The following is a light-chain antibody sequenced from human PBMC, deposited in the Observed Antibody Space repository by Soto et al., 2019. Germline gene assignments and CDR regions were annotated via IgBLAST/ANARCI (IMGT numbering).Light chain of an antibody. Sequence: DIQMTQSPSTLSASVGDRVTITCRASQSVNNWLAWFQVKPGKAPKLLIYDASTLESGVPSRFSGSGSGTEFTLTIDTPQPDDFATYYCQHYNTYYMYTFGQGTKLETK. CDR1: QSVNNW. V-gene: IGKV1-5*01. J-gene: IGKJ2*01. CDR3: QHYNTYYMYT. CDR2: DAS.